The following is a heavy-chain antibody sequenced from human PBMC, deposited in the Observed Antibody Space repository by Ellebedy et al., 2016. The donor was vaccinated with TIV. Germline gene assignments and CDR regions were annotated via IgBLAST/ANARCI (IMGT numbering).Heavy chain of an antibody. CDR2: MNPGSGST. CDR1: GYPFTSYD. D-gene: IGHD1-26*01. V-gene: IGHV1-8*01. Sequence: ASVKVSCKASGYPFTSYDINWVRQATGQGPEWMGWMNPGSGSTGYAQKFQGRVTLTRSASTNTAYLEVGSLTSDDTAVYYCARGSEWELLDWGQGTLVTVSS. CDR3: ARGSEWELLD. J-gene: IGHJ4*02.